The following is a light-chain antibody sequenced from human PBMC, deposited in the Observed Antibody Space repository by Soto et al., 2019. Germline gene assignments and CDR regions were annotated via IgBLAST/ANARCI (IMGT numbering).Light chain of an antibody. CDR3: SSYTSSSTLE. V-gene: IGLV2-14*01. Sequence: HSALTQPASVSGSPGQSITISCTGTSSDVGGYNYVSWYQQHPGKAPKLMIYDVSNRPSGVSNRFSGSKSGNTASLTISGLQAEDEDDYYCSSYTSSSTLEFGGGTKLTVL. CDR1: SSDVGGYNY. J-gene: IGLJ2*01. CDR2: DVS.